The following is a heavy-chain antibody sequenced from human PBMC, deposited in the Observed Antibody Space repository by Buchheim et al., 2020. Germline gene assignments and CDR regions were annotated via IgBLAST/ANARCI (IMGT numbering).Heavy chain of an antibody. D-gene: IGHD3-22*01. CDR2: ISYDGSNT. J-gene: IGHJ6*02. V-gene: IGHV3-30*04. CDR3: ARDGTYYESSGYYYVNYYYGMDV. CDR1: GFTFSSYA. Sequence: QVQLLESGGGVVQPGRSLRLSCAASGFTFSSYAMHWVRQAPGKGLEWVAVISYDGSNTYYADSVKGRFTISRDNSKNTLYLQMNSLRAEDTAVYYCARDGTYYESSGYYYVNYYYGMDVWGQGTT.